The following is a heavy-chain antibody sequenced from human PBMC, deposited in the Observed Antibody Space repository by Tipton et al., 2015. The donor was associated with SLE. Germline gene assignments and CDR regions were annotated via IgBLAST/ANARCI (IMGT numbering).Heavy chain of an antibody. D-gene: IGHD5-12*01. CDR1: GRSISTTNYY. V-gene: IGHV4-39*07. J-gene: IGHJ4*02. CDR2: IFYTGST. Sequence: TLSLTCTVSGRSISTTNYYWGWLRQPPGKGLEWIGSIFYTGSTYYNPSLNSRVSFSIDTSENHFSLRLNSVTAADTAVYYCARRHYSGPFDSWGQGTLVTVSS. CDR3: ARRHYSGPFDS.